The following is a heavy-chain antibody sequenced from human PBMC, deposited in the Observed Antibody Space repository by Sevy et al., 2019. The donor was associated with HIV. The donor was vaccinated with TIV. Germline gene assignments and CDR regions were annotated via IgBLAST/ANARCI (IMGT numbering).Heavy chain of an antibody. CDR1: GFTFRSCA. CDR2: CSGSGDDT. V-gene: IGHV3-23*01. Sequence: GGSLRLSCVASGFTFRSCAMNWVRQAPGKGLEWVSSCSGSGDDTYYAASVKGRFTISRDNTKNTLYLQMNSLRAEDTAVYYYAKGNYGELNFDFYYHIDVWGKGTTVTVSS. J-gene: IGHJ6*03. D-gene: IGHD3-10*01. CDR3: AKGNYGELNFDFYYHIDV.